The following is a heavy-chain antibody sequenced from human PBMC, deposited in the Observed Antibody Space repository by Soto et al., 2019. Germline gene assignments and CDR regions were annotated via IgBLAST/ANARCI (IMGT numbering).Heavy chain of an antibody. Sequence: QVQLQESGPGLVKPSQTLSLTCTVSGGSITSGGYYWSWIRQHPGKGLEWIGYIYHTGGTYYNPSLKSRVTISVDTSKNQFFLKLNSVTAADTAVYYCARDELRGGDCQIFNHWGQGTLVSVSS. D-gene: IGHD2-21*02. J-gene: IGHJ4*02. CDR3: ARDELRGGDCQIFNH. CDR2: IYHTGGT. CDR1: GGSITSGGYY. V-gene: IGHV4-31*03.